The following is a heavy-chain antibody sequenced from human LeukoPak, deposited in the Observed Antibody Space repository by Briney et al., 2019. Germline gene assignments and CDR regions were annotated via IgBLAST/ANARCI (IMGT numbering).Heavy chain of an antibody. CDR1: GGSISSYY. CDR3: ARGDYGDYVQGFDP. J-gene: IGHJ5*02. V-gene: IGHV4-59*12. CDR2: IYHSGST. D-gene: IGHD4-17*01. Sequence: SETLSLTCTVSGGSISSYYWSWIRQPPGKGLEWIGYIYHSGSTNHNPSLKSRVTISVGTSKNQFSLKLSSVTAADTAVYYCARGDYGDYVQGFDPWGQGTLVTVSS.